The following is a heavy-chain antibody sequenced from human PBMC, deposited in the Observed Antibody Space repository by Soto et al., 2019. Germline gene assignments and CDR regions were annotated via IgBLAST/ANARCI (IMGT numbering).Heavy chain of an antibody. CDR2: ISGSGDST. Sequence: GGSLRLSCAASGFTFSSYAMSWVRQAPGKGLEWVPVISGSGDSTYYADSVRGRFTISRDNSKNTLYLQMNSLRAEDTAVYYCAKDRDGAAAGPTKFYGMDVWGQGTTVTVSS. V-gene: IGHV3-23*01. CDR1: GFTFSSYA. J-gene: IGHJ6*02. CDR3: AKDRDGAAAGPTKFYGMDV. D-gene: IGHD6-13*01.